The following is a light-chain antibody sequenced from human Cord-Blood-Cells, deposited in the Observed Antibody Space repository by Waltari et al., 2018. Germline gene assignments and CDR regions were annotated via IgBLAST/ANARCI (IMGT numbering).Light chain of an antibody. CDR2: KAS. J-gene: IGKJ1*01. CDR3: QQYNSYSRT. CDR1: HSISSW. V-gene: IGKV1-5*03. Sequence: DIQMTQSPSTLSASVGDRVTITCRDSHSISSWLAWYQQKPGKAPKLLIYKASSLESGVPSRFSGSGSGTEFTLTISSLQPDDFATYYCQQYNSYSRTFGQGTKVEIK.